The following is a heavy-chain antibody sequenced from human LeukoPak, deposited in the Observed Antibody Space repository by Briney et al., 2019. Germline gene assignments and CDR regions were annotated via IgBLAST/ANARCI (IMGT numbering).Heavy chain of an antibody. Sequence: ASVKVSCKASGGTFSSYAISWVRQAPGQGLEWMGGIIPIFGTANYAQKFQGRVAITADESTSTAYMELSSLRSGDTAVYYCARAARTKLNYYGMDVWGQGTTVTVSS. J-gene: IGHJ6*02. CDR2: IIPIFGTA. CDR3: ARAARTKLNYYGMDV. V-gene: IGHV1-69*13. D-gene: IGHD6-6*01. CDR1: GGTFSSYA.